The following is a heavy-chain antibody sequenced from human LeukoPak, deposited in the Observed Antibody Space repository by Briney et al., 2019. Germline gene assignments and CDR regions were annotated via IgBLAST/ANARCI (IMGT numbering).Heavy chain of an antibody. J-gene: IGHJ6*03. Sequence: ASVKVSCKASGYTFTSYYMHWVRQAPGQGLEWMGIINPSGGSTSYEQKFQGRVTMTRDTSTSTVYMELSSLRSEDTAVYYCAAGPTSASYYYYMDVWGKGTTVTVSS. CDR3: AAGPTSASYYYYMDV. CDR2: INPSGGST. D-gene: IGHD2-2*01. CDR1: GYTFTSYY. V-gene: IGHV1-46*01.